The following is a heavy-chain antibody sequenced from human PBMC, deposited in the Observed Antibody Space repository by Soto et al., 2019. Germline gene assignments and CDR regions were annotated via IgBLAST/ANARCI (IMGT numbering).Heavy chain of an antibody. CDR2: VSNDGSNK. CDR3: AKVLLTYTSGWYQPHFDY. D-gene: IGHD6-19*01. V-gene: IGHV3-30*18. Sequence: GGSLRLSFASSGFTFSSYVMHWFRQAPGKGLEWVAVVSNDGSNKDYADSVKGRFTISRDNSKNTLYLQMNSLRAEDTAVYYCAKVLLTYTSGWYQPHFDYWGQGTLVTVSS. CDR1: GFTFSSYV. J-gene: IGHJ4*02.